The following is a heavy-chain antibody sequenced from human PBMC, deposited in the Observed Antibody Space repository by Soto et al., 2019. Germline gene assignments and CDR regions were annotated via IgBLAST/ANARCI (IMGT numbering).Heavy chain of an antibody. CDR1: GGSISSGDYY. J-gene: IGHJ5*02. CDR3: ARYSGYDRWFDP. V-gene: IGHV4-30-4*01. Sequence: QVQLQESGPGLVKPSQTLSLTCIVSGGSISSGDYYCSWIRQPPGKGLEWIGYMYYSGNTYYNPSLKGRVTISVDTSKNQFSLKVNSVTAADTALYYCARYSGYDRWFDPWGQGTLVTVSS. CDR2: MYYSGNT. D-gene: IGHD5-12*01.